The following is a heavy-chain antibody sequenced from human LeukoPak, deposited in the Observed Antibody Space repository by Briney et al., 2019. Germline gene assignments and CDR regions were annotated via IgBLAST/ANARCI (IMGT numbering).Heavy chain of an antibody. J-gene: IGHJ6*03. CDR1: GGTFSSYA. V-gene: IGHV1-69*06. CDR3: ARSLYSSSSGDYYYYYMDV. CDR2: IIPIFGTA. D-gene: IGHD6-6*01. Sequence: ASVKVSCKASGGTFSSYATSWVRQAPGQGLEWRGGIIPIFGTANYAQKFQGRVTITADKSTSTAYMELSSVRSEDTAVYYCARSLYSSSSGDYYYYYMDVWGKGTTVTVSS.